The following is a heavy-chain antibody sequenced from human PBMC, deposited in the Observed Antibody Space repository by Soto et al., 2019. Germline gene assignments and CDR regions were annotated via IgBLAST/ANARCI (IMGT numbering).Heavy chain of an antibody. V-gene: IGHV4-39*01. Sequence: QLQLQESGPGLVKPSETLSLTCTVSGGSISSSSYYWGWIRQPPGKGLEWIGSIYYSGSTYYNPSLKSRVTISVDTSKNQFSLKLSSVTAADTAVYYCASPHLGYCSGGSCYRGGYYYYGMDVWGQGTTVTVSS. CDR3: ASPHLGYCSGGSCYRGGYYYYGMDV. CDR1: GGSISSSSYY. J-gene: IGHJ6*02. CDR2: IYYSGST. D-gene: IGHD2-15*01.